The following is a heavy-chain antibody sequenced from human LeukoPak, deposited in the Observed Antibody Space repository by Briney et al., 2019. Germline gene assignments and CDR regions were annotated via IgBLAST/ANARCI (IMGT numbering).Heavy chain of an antibody. CDR2: IRYDGSNK. Sequence: GGSLRLSCAASGFTFSSYAMSWVRQAPGKGLEWVAFIRYDGSNKYYADSVKGRFTISRDNSKNTLYLQMNSLRAEDTAVYYCAKDLRPAATGYFDYWGQGTLVTVSS. CDR1: GFTFSSYA. CDR3: AKDLRPAATGYFDY. J-gene: IGHJ4*02. D-gene: IGHD2-2*01. V-gene: IGHV3-30*02.